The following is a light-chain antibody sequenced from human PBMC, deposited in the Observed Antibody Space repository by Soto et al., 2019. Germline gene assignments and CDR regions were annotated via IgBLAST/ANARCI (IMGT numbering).Light chain of an antibody. Sequence: QLVLTQSPSASASLGASVKLTCTLSSTCSTYAIAWHQQQPEKGPRYLMKVNSDGSHRKGDGIPDRFSGSSSGAERYLTISSLQSEDEADYYCQTWGTGIHWVFGGGTKLTVL. J-gene: IGLJ3*02. V-gene: IGLV4-69*01. CDR1: STCSTYA. CDR3: QTWGTGIHWV. CDR2: VNSDGSH.